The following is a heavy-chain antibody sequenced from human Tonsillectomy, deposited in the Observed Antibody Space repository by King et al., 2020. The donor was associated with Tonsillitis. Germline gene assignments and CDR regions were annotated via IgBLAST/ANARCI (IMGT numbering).Heavy chain of an antibody. CDR1: GGSFSGYY. V-gene: IGHV4-34*01. D-gene: IGHD5-18*01. Sequence: VQLQQWGAGLLKPSETLSLTCAVYGGSFSGYYWNWIRQPPGKGLEWIGEINHSGSTNYNPSLKSRVTISVDTSKNQFSLKLSSVTAADTAVSYCARGRLQLWSTPADYWGQGTLVTVSS. CDR2: INHSGST. J-gene: IGHJ4*02. CDR3: ARGRLQLWSTPADY.